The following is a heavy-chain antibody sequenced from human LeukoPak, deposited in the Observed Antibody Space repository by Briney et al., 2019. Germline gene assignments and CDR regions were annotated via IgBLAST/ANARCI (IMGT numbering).Heavy chain of an antibody. CDR2: IKQDGSEK. CDR1: GFTLGSFW. J-gene: IGHJ4*02. D-gene: IGHD5-12*01. CDR3: ARGMSSGYDFDY. Sequence: GGSLRLSCAASGFTLGSFWMSWVRQAPGKGLEWVANIKQDGSEKYYVDSVKGRFTISRDNAKNSLYLQMNSLRAEDTAVYYCARGMSSGYDFDYWGQGALVTVSS. V-gene: IGHV3-7*01.